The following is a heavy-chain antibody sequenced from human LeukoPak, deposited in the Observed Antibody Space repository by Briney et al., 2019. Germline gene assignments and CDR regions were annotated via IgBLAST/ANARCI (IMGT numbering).Heavy chain of an antibody. CDR3: ARGRYYYVPDAFDI. D-gene: IGHD3-22*01. V-gene: IGHV3-49*04. CDR1: GFTFGDYA. J-gene: IGHJ3*02. CDR2: IRSKAYGGTT. Sequence: PGRSLRLSCTASGFTFGDYAMSWVRQAPGKGLEWVGFIRSKAYGGTTEYAASVKGRFTISRDDSKSIAYLQMNSLRAEDTAVYYCARGRYYYVPDAFDIWGQGTMVTVSS.